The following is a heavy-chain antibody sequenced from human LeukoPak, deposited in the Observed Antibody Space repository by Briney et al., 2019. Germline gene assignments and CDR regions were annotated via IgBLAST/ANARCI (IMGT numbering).Heavy chain of an antibody. J-gene: IGHJ6*03. D-gene: IGHD2-2*01. CDR1: GFTFNSYG. V-gene: IGHV3-30*02. CDR2: IRYDGSDK. CDR3: AKGSYYCSSSSCPQYYYYMDV. Sequence: GGSLRLSCAASGFTFNSYGMHWVRQAPGKGLEWVAFIRYDGSDKYYADSVKGRLTISRDNSKNTLYLQMISLRAEDTAVYYCAKGSYYCSSSSCPQYYYYMDVWGKGTTVTVSS.